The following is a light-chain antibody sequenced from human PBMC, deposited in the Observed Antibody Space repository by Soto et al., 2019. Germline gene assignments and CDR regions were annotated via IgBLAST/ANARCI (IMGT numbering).Light chain of an antibody. CDR1: SSNIGSYNF. Sequence: QSVLTQPASVSGSRGQSITISCTGTSSNIGSYNFVSWYRQYPGKAPELIIYEVSQRPSTFFNRFSGYKSGNTASLTVSGLQSDDEADYYCCSYAGNNTLVFGGGTKVTVL. CDR2: EVS. V-gene: IGLV2-23*02. J-gene: IGLJ3*02. CDR3: CSYAGNNTLV.